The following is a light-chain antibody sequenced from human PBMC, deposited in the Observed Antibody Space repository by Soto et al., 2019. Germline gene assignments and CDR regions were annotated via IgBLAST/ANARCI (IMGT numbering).Light chain of an antibody. Sequence: QSVLTQPASVSGSPGQSITISCTGTSSDIGASNYVSWYQQHPGQAPKLMISDVNNRPSGISDRFSGSKSGNTASLTISGLQAGDEADYYCYSWNSNSDTHYVFGTGTKLTVL. J-gene: IGLJ1*01. V-gene: IGLV2-14*03. CDR3: YSWNSNSDTHYV. CDR1: SSDIGASNY. CDR2: DVN.